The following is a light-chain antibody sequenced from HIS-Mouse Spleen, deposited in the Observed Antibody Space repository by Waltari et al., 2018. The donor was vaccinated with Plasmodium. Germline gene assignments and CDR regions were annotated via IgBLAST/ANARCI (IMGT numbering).Light chain of an antibody. CDR2: SNN. Sequence: QSVLTQPPSASGTPGQRVTISCSGSSSNIGSNTVNWYQQLPGTAPKLPIYSNNQRPSGVPGRFSGSKSGTSASLAISGLQSEEEADYYCAAWDDSLNGVFGGGTKLTVL. J-gene: IGLJ3*02. CDR3: AAWDDSLNGV. V-gene: IGLV1-44*01. CDR1: SSNIGSNT.